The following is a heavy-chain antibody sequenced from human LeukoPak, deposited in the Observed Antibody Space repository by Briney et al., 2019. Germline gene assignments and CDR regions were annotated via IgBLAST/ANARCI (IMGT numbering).Heavy chain of an antibody. Sequence: SATLSLTCTVSGGSISSGSYYWSWTRQPAGKGLEWIGRIYTSGSTNYNPSLKSRVTISVDTSKNQFSLKLSSVTAADTAVYYCARVYCSGGSCYLIRFDYWGQGTLVTVSS. D-gene: IGHD2-15*01. V-gene: IGHV4-61*02. CDR2: IYTSGST. J-gene: IGHJ4*02. CDR3: ARVYCSGGSCYLIRFDY. CDR1: GGSISSGSYY.